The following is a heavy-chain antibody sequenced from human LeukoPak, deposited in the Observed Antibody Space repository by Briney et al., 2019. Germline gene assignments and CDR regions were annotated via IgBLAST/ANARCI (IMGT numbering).Heavy chain of an antibody. CDR2: LTDSGGTT. Sequence: GGSLRLSCVASGFTFSSYAMGWVRQAPGKRPEWVSSLTDSGGTTYYVDSVKGRFTISRDNSKNTLYLHMNSLRAEDTPMYYCAKKRDAFDIWGQGTVVAVSS. J-gene: IGHJ3*02. CDR3: AKKRDAFDI. V-gene: IGHV3-23*01. D-gene: IGHD5-24*01. CDR1: GFTFSSYA.